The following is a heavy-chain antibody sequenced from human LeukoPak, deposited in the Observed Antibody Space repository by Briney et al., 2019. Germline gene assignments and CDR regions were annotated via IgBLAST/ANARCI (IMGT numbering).Heavy chain of an antibody. Sequence: GGSLRLSCAASGFTFSSYAMGWVRQAPGKGPDWVSSISGSGGHTYFADSVRGRFTISRDNSKNTLDLQTNSLKVEDTAVYYCAKFRYHSNDNNYLDFNYWGQGTLVTVSS. D-gene: IGHD3-22*01. CDR2: ISGSGGHT. CDR1: GFTFSSYA. J-gene: IGHJ4*02. CDR3: AKFRYHSNDNNYLDFNY. V-gene: IGHV3-23*01.